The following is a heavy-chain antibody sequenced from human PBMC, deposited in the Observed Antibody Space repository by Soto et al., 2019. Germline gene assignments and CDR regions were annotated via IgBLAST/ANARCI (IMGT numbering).Heavy chain of an antibody. CDR2: MNPNSGNT. CDR1: GYTFTSYD. Sequence: VASVKVSCKASGYTFTSYDINWVRQATGQGLEWMGWMNPNSGNTGYAQKFQGRVTMTRNTSISTAYMELSSLRSEDTAVYYCAREHSSSWRFDYWGQGTLVTVS. J-gene: IGHJ4*02. V-gene: IGHV1-8*01. D-gene: IGHD6-13*01. CDR3: AREHSSSWRFDY.